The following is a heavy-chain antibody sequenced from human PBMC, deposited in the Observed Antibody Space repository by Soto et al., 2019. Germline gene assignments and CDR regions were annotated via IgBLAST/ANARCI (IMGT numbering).Heavy chain of an antibody. CDR3: AKSRVFIGAIVTLLDS. CDR1: GFTFSSYA. J-gene: IGHJ4*02. Sequence: EVQLLESGGGLVQPGGSLTLSCATSGFTFSSYAMFWVRQAAEKGLEWVASISNNGDTAYYADSVKGRFTISRGNPENKLYLQMNGLRADDTALYFCAKSRVFIGAIVTLLDSWGQGTQVTVSS. D-gene: IGHD3-16*02. V-gene: IGHV3-23*01. CDR2: ISNNGDTA.